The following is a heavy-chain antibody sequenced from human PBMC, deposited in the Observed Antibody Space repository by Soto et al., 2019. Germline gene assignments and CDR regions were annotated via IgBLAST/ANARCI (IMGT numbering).Heavy chain of an antibody. CDR1: GFTFSSYG. CDR3: AKDRFGESYYFDY. CDR2: ISYDGSNK. Sequence: QVQLVESGGGVVQPGRSLRLSCAASGFTFSSYGMHWVRQAPGKGLEWVAVISYDGSNKYYADSVKGRFTISRDNSKNTLYLQMNSLRAEDTAVYYCAKDRFGESYYFDYWGQGTLFTVSS. J-gene: IGHJ4*02. D-gene: IGHD3-10*01. V-gene: IGHV3-30*18.